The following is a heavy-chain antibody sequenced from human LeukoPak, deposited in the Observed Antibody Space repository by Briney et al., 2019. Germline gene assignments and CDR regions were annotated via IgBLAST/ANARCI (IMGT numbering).Heavy chain of an antibody. D-gene: IGHD3-10*01. V-gene: IGHV3-9*01. J-gene: IGHJ4*02. CDR1: GFTFDDYA. Sequence: PGGSLRLSCAASGFTFDDYAMHWVRQAPGKGLEWVSGISWNSGSIGYADSVKGRFTISRDNAKNSLYLQMNSLRAEDTALYYCAKGLYMVRGVSSFDYWGQGTLVTVSS. CDR2: ISWNSGSI. CDR3: AKGLYMVRGVSSFDY.